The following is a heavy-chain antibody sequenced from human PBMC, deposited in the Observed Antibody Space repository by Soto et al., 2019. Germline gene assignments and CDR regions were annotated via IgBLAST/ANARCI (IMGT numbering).Heavy chain of an antibody. Sequence: PSETLSLTCAVSGGSLSSGGYSWSWIRQPPGKGLEWIGYMYHSGSTYYNPSLKSRVTISIDRSKNQFSLKLSSVTAADTAVYYCERVPDYWGQGILVTVPQ. CDR2: MYHSGST. CDR3: ERVPDY. D-gene: IGHD2-2*01. CDR1: GGSLSSGGYS. J-gene: IGHJ4*02. V-gene: IGHV4-30-2*01.